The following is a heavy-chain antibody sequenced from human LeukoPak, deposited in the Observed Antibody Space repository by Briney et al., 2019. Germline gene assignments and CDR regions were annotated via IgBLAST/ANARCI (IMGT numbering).Heavy chain of an antibody. Sequence: GGSLRLSCAASGFTFSSYWMSWVRQAPGKGLEWVGRIKSKTDGGTTDYAAPVKGRFTISRDDSKNTLYLQMNSLKTEDTAVYYCTTSKLYCTNGVCYTDYWGQGTLVTVSS. CDR1: GFTFSSYW. CDR3: TTSKLYCTNGVCYTDY. D-gene: IGHD2-8*01. CDR2: IKSKTDGGTT. V-gene: IGHV3-15*01. J-gene: IGHJ4*02.